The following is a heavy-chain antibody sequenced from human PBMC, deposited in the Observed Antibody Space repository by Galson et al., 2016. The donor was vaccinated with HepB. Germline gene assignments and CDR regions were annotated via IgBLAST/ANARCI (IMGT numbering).Heavy chain of an antibody. CDR2: ISYDGSNK. CDR3: AKNDILAGYSAFDY. J-gene: IGHJ4*02. D-gene: IGHD3-9*01. Sequence: SLRLSCAASGFTFSSYGMRWVRQAPGKGLEWVAVISYDGSNKYYADSVRGRFAISRDNSKNTLCLQMNSLRAEDTAVYYCAKNDILAGYSAFDYWGQGTLVTVSS. V-gene: IGHV3-30*18. CDR1: GFTFSSYG.